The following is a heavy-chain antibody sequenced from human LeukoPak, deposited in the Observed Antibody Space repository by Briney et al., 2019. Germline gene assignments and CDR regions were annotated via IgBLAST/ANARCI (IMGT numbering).Heavy chain of an antibody. Sequence: GGSLRLSCAASGFTFSDYYMSWIRQAPGKGLEWVSYIGSSSSAVSYADSVKGRFTISRDNAKNSLYLQMNSLRAEDTAVYYCLTIVESVASDIWGQGTMVTVSS. CDR1: GFTFSDYY. J-gene: IGHJ3*02. D-gene: IGHD1-26*01. CDR3: LTIVESVASDI. CDR2: IGSSSSAV. V-gene: IGHV3-11*04.